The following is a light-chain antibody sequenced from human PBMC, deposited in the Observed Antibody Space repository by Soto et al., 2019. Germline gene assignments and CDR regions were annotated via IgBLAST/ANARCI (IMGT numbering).Light chain of an antibody. V-gene: IGLV2-14*01. J-gene: IGLJ2*01. CDR1: SSDVGGYKY. CDR3: SSYTISSTVV. CDR2: DVS. Sequence: SALTQPASVSGSPGQSITISCTGTSSDVGGYKYVSWYQQHPGKAPKLMIYDVSNRPSGVSNLFSGSNSGNTASLTISGLQGEDEADYYCSSYTISSTVVFGGGTQLTVL.